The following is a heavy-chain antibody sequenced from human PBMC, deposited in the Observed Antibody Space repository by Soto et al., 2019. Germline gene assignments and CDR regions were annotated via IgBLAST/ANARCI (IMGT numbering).Heavy chain of an antibody. Sequence: SETLCLTCTVSGGSVSSGSYYWGWIRQPPGKGLEWIGYISYTGSTDYSPSLKSRVTISVDTSKNQFSLKVRSVTTADTAIYFCARHYPIGNNWNYFDYWGRGTLVTVSS. V-gene: IGHV4-61*01. CDR2: ISYTGST. J-gene: IGHJ4*02. CDR3: ARHYPIGNNWNYFDY. CDR1: GGSVSSGSYY. D-gene: IGHD1-1*01.